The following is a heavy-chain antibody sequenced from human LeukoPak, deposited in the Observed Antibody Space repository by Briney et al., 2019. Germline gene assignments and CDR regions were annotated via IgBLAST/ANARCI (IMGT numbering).Heavy chain of an antibody. CDR2: IKSDGSST. Sequence: HPGGSLRLSCAASGFTFSHYWMHWVRQAPGKGLVWVSRIKSDGSSTDYADSVKGRFTISRDNAKNSLYLQMNSLRAEDTAVYYCARDINYSNYVGWFDPWGQGTLVTVSS. J-gene: IGHJ5*02. D-gene: IGHD4-11*01. CDR3: ARDINYSNYVGWFDP. CDR1: GFTFSHYW. V-gene: IGHV3-74*01.